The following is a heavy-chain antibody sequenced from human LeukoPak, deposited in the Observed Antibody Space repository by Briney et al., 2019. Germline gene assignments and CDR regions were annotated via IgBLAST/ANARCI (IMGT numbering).Heavy chain of an antibody. CDR3: AKDMDSSGCGY. V-gene: IGHV3-30*18. D-gene: IGHD6-19*01. CDR2: ISYDGSNK. Sequence: GRSLRLSCAASGFTFSSYGMHWVRQAPGKGLEWVAVISYDGSNKYYADSVKGRFTISRDNSKNTLYLQMNSLRAEDTAVYYCAKDMDSSGCGYWGQGTLVTVSS. CDR1: GFTFSSYG. J-gene: IGHJ4*02.